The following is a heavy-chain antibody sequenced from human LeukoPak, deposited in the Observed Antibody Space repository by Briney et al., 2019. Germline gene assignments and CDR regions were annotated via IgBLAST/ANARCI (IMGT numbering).Heavy chain of an antibody. D-gene: IGHD6-13*01. CDR2: ISYDGSNK. J-gene: IGHJ2*01. CDR1: GFTFSSYA. CDR3: ASSGYSSSWAYWYFDL. Sequence: PGGSLRLSCAASGFTFSSYAMHWVRQAPGKGLEWVAVISYDGSNKYYADSVKGRFTISRDNSKNTLYLQMNSLRAEDTAVYYCASSGYSSSWAYWYFDLWGRGTLVTVSS. V-gene: IGHV3-30-3*01.